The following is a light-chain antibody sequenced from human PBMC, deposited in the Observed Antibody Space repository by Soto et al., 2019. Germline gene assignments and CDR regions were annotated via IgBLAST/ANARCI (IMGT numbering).Light chain of an antibody. V-gene: IGKV3-15*01. CDR1: QSVSTN. CDR2: GAS. CDR3: HQYNYWPRT. Sequence: EMVMTQSPASLSLSPGERATLSCRASQSVSTNLAWYQQKPGQAPRVLIYGASTRATGIPARFSGTGSGTEFTLTISSLQSEDFAVYYCHQYNYWPRTFGQGTKVEIK. J-gene: IGKJ1*01.